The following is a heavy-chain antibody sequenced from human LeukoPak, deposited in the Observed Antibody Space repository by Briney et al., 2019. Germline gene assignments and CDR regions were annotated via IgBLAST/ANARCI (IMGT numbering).Heavy chain of an antibody. V-gene: IGHV3-30*18. D-gene: IGHD3-10*01. CDR3: AKDSGSYYTYFDY. Sequence: GRSLRLSCAASGFTFSSYGMHWVRQAPGKGLEWVAVISYDGSNKYYADSVKGRFTISRDHSKNTLYLQMNSLRAEDTAVYYCAKDSGSYYTYFDYWGQGTLVTVSS. CDR1: GFTFSSYG. CDR2: ISYDGSNK. J-gene: IGHJ4*02.